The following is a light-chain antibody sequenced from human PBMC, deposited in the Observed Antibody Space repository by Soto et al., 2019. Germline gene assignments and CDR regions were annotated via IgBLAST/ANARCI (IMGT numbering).Light chain of an antibody. J-gene: IGLJ2*01. CDR3: QSYDRSLNGPVV. Sequence: QSVLTQPPSVSGAPGQRVTISCTGTYSNIGAGYDVHWYQQLPGTAPKLLIYDTNNRPSGVPDRVSGSKSGTSASLAITGLQAEDEADYYCQSYDRSLNGPVVFGGGTKLTVL. CDR2: DTN. CDR1: YSNIGAGYD. V-gene: IGLV1-40*01.